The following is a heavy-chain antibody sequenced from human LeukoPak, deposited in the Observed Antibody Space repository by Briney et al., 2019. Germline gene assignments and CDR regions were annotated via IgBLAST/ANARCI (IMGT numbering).Heavy chain of an antibody. CDR1: GYTFTSYG. Sequence: GASVKVSCKASGYTFTSYGISWVRQAPGQGLEWMGWISAYNGNTNYAQKLQGRVTMTTDTSTSTAYMELRSLRSEDTAVYYCARDVGSSGWYYYYGMDVWGQGTTVTVSS. CDR2: ISAYNGNT. CDR3: ARDVGSSGWYYYYGMDV. D-gene: IGHD6-19*01. J-gene: IGHJ6*02. V-gene: IGHV1-18*01.